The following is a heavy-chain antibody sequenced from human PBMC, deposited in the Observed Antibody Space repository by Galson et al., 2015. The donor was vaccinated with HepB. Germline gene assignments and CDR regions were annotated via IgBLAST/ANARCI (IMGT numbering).Heavy chain of an antibody. CDR1: GFTFSSYG. J-gene: IGHJ4*02. D-gene: IGHD4-17*01. CDR2: ISYDGSNK. V-gene: IGHV3-30*18. CDR3: AKDLDYAFDY. Sequence: SLRLSCAASGFTFSSYGMHWVRQAPGKGLEWVAVISYDGSNKYYADSVKGRFTISRDNSKNTLYLQMNSLRAEDTAVYYCAKDLDYAFDYWGQGTLVTVSS.